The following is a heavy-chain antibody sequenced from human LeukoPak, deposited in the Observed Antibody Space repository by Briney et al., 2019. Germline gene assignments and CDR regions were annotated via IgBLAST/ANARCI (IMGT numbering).Heavy chain of an antibody. Sequence: SETLSLTCTVSGGSMTFYYWSWVRQPPGKGLEWIGYIYYSGSTYYNPSLKSRVTISVDTSKNQFSLKLSSVTAADTAVYYCARVGSLRVFDYWGQGTLVTVSS. D-gene: IGHD2-2*01. CDR1: GGSMTFYY. J-gene: IGHJ4*02. CDR3: ARVGSLRVFDY. CDR2: IYYSGST. V-gene: IGHV4-59*04.